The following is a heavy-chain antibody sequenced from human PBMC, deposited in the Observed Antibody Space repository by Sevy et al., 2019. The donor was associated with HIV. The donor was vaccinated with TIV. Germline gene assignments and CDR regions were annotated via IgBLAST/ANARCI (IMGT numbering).Heavy chain of an antibody. CDR2: ISGSGGIT. J-gene: IGHJ4*02. CDR3: AKDRVSGTYYTGDFDC. Sequence: GESLKISCAASGFTFSTYAMTWVRQAPGKGLEWVSVISGSGGITYYADSVQGRFTISRDNSKNSLYLQMNSLRPEDTAVYYCAKDRVSGTYYTGDFDCWGQGTLVTVSS. D-gene: IGHD3-10*01. V-gene: IGHV3-23*01. CDR1: GFTFSTYA.